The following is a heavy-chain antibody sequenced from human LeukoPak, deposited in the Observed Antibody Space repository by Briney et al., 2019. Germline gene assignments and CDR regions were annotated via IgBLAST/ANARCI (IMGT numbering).Heavy chain of an antibody. CDR2: IIPILGIA. CDR1: GGTFSSYA. CDR3: ATRVTTVVTQHFDY. J-gene: IGHJ4*02. Sequence: GASVKVSCKASGGTFSSYAISWVRQAPGQGLEWMGRIIPILGIANYAQKFQGRVTITANKSTSTAYMELSSLRSEDTAVYYCATRVTTVVTQHFDYWGQGTLVTVSS. V-gene: IGHV1-69*04. D-gene: IGHD4-23*01.